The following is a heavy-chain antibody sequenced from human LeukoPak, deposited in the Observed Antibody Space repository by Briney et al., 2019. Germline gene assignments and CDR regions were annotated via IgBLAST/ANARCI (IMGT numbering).Heavy chain of an antibody. CDR2: INHSGST. J-gene: IGHJ5*02. CDR3: ARAGAARPRFLPRSRYNWFDP. Sequence: SETLSLTCAVYGGSFSGYYWSWIRQPPGKGLEWVGEINHSGSTNYNPPPKSRVTISVDTSKNQFSLKLSSVTAADTAVYYCARAGAARPRFLPRSRYNWFDPWGQGTLVTVSS. CDR1: GGSFSGYY. D-gene: IGHD6-6*01. V-gene: IGHV4-34*01.